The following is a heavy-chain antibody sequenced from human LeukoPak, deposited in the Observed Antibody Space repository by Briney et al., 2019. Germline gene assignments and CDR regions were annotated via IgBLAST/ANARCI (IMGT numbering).Heavy chain of an antibody. Sequence: GGSLRLSCAASGFTFSSYAMHWVRQAPGKGLEWVAAISYDGSNKYYADSVKGRFTISRDNSKNTLYLQMNSLRAEDTAVYYCARSRGQGYCSSTSCYAGLMDYWGQGTLVTVSS. CDR3: ARSRGQGYCSSTSCYAGLMDY. CDR1: GFTFSSYA. CDR2: ISYDGSNK. V-gene: IGHV3-30*04. J-gene: IGHJ4*02. D-gene: IGHD2-2*01.